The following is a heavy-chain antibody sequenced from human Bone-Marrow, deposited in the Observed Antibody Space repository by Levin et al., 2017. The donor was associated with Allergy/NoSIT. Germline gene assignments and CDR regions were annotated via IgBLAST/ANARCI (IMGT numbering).Heavy chain of an antibody. CDR3: AKSYYYDGSGYYYLIEA. V-gene: IGHV3-30*18. J-gene: IGHJ5*02. CDR1: GFIFSSYS. Sequence: GGSLRLSCAASGFIFSSYSLHWVRQAPGKGLEWVAVISYDGRNKYYADSVKGRFSISRDNSKHTLHLQMSSLRAEDTAVYHGAKSYYYDGSGYYYLIEAWGQGTLVTVSS. CDR2: ISYDGRNK. D-gene: IGHD3-22*01.